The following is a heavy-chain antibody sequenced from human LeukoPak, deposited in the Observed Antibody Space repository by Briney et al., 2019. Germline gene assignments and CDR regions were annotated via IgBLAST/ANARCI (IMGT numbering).Heavy chain of an antibody. D-gene: IGHD6-19*01. CDR3: ARVFSSGWYSRSKLDY. CDR1: GFTFSSYW. CDR2: IKQDGSEK. V-gene: IGHV3-7*01. J-gene: IGHJ4*02. Sequence: GGSLRLSCAASGFTFSSYWMSWVRQAPGKGLEWVANIKQDGSEKYYVDSVKGRFTISRDNAKNSLYLQMNSLRAEDTAVYYCARVFSSGWYSRSKLDYWGQGTLVTVSS.